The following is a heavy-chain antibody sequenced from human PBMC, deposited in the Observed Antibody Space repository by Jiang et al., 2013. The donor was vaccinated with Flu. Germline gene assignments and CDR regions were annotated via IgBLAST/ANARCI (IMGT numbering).Heavy chain of an antibody. CDR2: ISHSGRT. D-gene: IGHD2-15*01. J-gene: IGHJ5*02. CDR3: ARRWYCSGNTCYSTAWFDP. Sequence: LSKPSETLSLTCTVSGASISSDYWSWIRQPPGKGLEWIGFISHSGRTDYSPSLKSRVSMSIDTSKNHFSLNLNSATAADTAVYYCARRWYCSGNTCYSTAWFDPWGQGTLVTVSS. V-gene: IGHV4-59*08. CDR1: GASISSDY.